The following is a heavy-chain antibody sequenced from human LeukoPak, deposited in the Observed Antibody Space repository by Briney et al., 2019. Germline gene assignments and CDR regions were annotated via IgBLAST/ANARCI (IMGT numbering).Heavy chain of an antibody. V-gene: IGHV3-23*01. Sequence: GGSLRLSCAASGFTFSSYGMGWVRQAPGKGLEWVSSISGGGETTYYADSVKGRFTISRDNSKNTLYLQMNSLRAEDTAVYYCARYNYGFFLDYWGQGTLVTVSS. CDR3: ARYNYGFFLDY. CDR1: GFTFSSYG. J-gene: IGHJ4*02. D-gene: IGHD5-18*01. CDR2: ISGGGETT.